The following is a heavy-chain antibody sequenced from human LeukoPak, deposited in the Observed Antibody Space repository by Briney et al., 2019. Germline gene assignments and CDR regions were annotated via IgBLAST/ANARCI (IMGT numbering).Heavy chain of an antibody. J-gene: IGHJ5*02. CDR1: GGSISSRDYF. Sequence: SETLSLTCTVSGGSISSRDYFWGWIRQPPGKGLEWIGYIYYSGSTNYNPSLKSRVTISVDTSKNQFSLKLSSVTAADTAVYYCARGGITMVRGVMGWFDPWGQGTLVTVSS. CDR3: ARGGITMVRGVMGWFDP. CDR2: IYYSGST. V-gene: IGHV4-61*08. D-gene: IGHD3-10*01.